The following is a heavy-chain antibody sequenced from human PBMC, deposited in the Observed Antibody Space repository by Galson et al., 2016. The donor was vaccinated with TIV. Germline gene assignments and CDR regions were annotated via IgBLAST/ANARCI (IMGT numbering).Heavy chain of an antibody. V-gene: IGHV3-30*02. J-gene: IGHJ3*01. CDR2: MHYDGSDK. D-gene: IGHD6-13*01. CDR1: GFTFTTYG. Sequence: CAASGFTFTTYGMHWVRQTAYKGLEWVAFMHYDGSDKKYADSVKGRFALSRDSSKSTLYLQMNSLRSDDTALYYCAKLGIDAFEVWGQGTMVTVSS. CDR3: AKLGIDAFEV.